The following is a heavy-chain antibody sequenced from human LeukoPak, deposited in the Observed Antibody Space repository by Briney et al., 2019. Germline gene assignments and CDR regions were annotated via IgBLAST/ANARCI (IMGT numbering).Heavy chain of an antibody. D-gene: IGHD4-17*01. Sequence: GGSLRLFCAASGFTFSNYAMTWFRQAPGKGLEWVSGITGSGISTYYADSVKGRFTISRDNSKNTLYLQMNTLRAEDTAIYYCAKDNTKTTIDAFDIWGQGTMVTVSS. CDR1: GFTFSNYA. V-gene: IGHV3-23*01. CDR2: ITGSGIST. CDR3: AKDNTKTTIDAFDI. J-gene: IGHJ3*02.